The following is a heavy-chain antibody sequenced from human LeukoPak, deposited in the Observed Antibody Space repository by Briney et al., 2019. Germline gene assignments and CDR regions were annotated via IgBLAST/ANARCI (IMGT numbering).Heavy chain of an antibody. D-gene: IGHD2-15*01. CDR3: ARVRLPIDY. J-gene: IGHJ4*02. Sequence: SETLSLTCAVYGGSFSGYYWSWIRQPPGKGLEWIGEINHSGSTNYNPSLKSRVTISVDTSKNQFSLKLSSVTAADTAVYYCARVRLPIDYWGQGTLVTVSS. V-gene: IGHV4-34*01. CDR2: INHSGST. CDR1: GGSFSGYY.